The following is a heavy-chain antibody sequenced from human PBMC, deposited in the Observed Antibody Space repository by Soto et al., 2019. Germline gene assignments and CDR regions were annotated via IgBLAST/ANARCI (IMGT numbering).Heavy chain of an antibody. D-gene: IGHD3-3*01. V-gene: IGHV4-59*01. CDR2: IFYSGST. CDR1: GGSITTYH. Sequence: SETLSLTCTVSGGSITTYHWTWIRQPPGKGLEWIGHIFYSGSTNYNPSLKGRVTLSEDTSKNQFSLMLTSVTAADTAVYYCARYDFWSGYYDYWGQGALVTVSS. CDR3: ARYDFWSGYYDY. J-gene: IGHJ4*02.